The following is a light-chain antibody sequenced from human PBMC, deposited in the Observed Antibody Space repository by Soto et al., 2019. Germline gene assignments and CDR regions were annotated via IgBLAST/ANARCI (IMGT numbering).Light chain of an antibody. CDR1: SSDVGGYNY. CDR3: SSYTSSSTPYV. CDR2: DVT. V-gene: IGLV2-14*01. J-gene: IGLJ1*01. Sequence: QSALTQPASVSGSPGQSITISCTGTSSDVGGYNYVSWYQQHPVKAHKLMIYDVTNRPSGVSDRFSGSKSGNTASLTFSGLQAEDEADYYCSSYTSSSTPYVFGTGTKVTVL.